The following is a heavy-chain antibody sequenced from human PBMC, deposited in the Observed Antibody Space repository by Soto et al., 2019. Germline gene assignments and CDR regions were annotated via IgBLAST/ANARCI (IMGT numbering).Heavy chain of an antibody. CDR3: ARDRVQLPYYYYGMDV. J-gene: IGHJ6*02. D-gene: IGHD2-2*01. Sequence: GGSLRLSCAASGFTFSSYSMNWVRQAPGKGLEWVSSISSSSSYIYYADSVKGRFTISRENAKNSLYLQMNSLRAEDTAVYYCARDRVQLPYYYYGMDVWGQGTTVTVSS. CDR2: ISSSSSYI. V-gene: IGHV3-21*01. CDR1: GFTFSSYS.